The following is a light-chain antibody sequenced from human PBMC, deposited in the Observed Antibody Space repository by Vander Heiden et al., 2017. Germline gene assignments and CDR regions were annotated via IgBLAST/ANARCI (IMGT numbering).Light chain of an antibody. Sequence: DIQMTQSHATLSATVGERASITCRASQGISKGLAWYQQKPGKAPKLLVDQAARLENGVPSRFSGGGSGTEFTLTISSLQPDDFATYFCQKYNGFPWTFGQGTKVEIK. CDR1: QGISKG. CDR3: QKYNGFPWT. J-gene: IGKJ1*01. CDR2: QAA. V-gene: IGKV1-5*03.